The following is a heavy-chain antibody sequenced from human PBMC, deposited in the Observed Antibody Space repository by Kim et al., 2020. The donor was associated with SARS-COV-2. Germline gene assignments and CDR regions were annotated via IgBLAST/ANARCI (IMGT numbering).Heavy chain of an antibody. CDR1: GDSISSNIYY. CDR3: ARKLYYYKHGYYGWFDP. J-gene: IGHJ5*02. V-gene: IGHV4-39*01. Sequence: SETLSLTCTVSGDSISSNIYYYGWIRQPPGKGLEWIGNVYYNGSTYYNSSLKSRVTMSVDTSKNQFSLKLTSVTAADTAVYYCARKLYYYKHGYYGWFDP. CDR2: VYYNGST. D-gene: IGHD3-22*01.